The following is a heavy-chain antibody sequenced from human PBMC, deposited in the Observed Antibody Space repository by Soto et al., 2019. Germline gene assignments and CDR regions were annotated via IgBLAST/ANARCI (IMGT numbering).Heavy chain of an antibody. Sequence: SETLSLTCTVSGGSISSGDYYWSWIRQPPGKGLEWIGYIYYSGSTYYNPSLKSRVTISVDTSKNQFSLKLSSVTAADTAVYYCARASSYYDSSGYYSWFDPWGQGTLVTVSS. CDR3: ARASSYYDSSGYYSWFDP. J-gene: IGHJ5*02. V-gene: IGHV4-30-4*01. CDR2: IYYSGST. CDR1: GGSISSGDYY. D-gene: IGHD3-22*01.